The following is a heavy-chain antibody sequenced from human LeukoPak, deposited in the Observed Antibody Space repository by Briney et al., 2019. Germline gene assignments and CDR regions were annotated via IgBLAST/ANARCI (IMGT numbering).Heavy chain of an antibody. CDR1: GGSISNSGYY. D-gene: IGHD3-10*01. CDR3: AAGEYDSASYYSDY. Sequence: SETLSLTCTVSGGSISNSGYYLGWIRQPPGKGLEWIGNIYYSGSTYYNPSLKSRVTISVDTSKNQFSLRLNSVTAADTAVYYYAAGEYDSASYYSDYWGQGTLVTVSS. CDR2: IYYSGST. J-gene: IGHJ4*02. V-gene: IGHV4-39*01.